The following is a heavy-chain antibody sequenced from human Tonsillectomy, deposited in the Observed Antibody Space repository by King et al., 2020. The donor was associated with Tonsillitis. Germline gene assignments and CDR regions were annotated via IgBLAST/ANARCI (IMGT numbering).Heavy chain of an antibody. CDR1: GFTFSSYG. J-gene: IGHJ4*02. CDR3: ASGQEGVATSIDY. D-gene: IGHD5-12*01. CDR2: IGDDGSNK. Sequence: VQLVESGGGVVQPGRSLRLSCAASGFTFSSYGMHWVRQAPGKGLEGVAVIGDDGSNKYYADSVKGRFTISRDNSKNTLYLQMNSLRAEDTAVYYCASGQEGVATSIDYWGQGTLVTVSS. V-gene: IGHV3-33*08.